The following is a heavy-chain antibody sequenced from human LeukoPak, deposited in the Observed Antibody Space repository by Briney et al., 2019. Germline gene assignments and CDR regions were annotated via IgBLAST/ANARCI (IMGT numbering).Heavy chain of an antibody. V-gene: IGHV3-23*01. J-gene: IGHJ4*02. CDR2: ISGSGGST. D-gene: IGHD6-13*01. CDR1: GFTFSSYS. CDR3: ATSAAATFDY. Sequence: PGGSLRLSCAASGFTFSSYSMNWVRQAPGKGLEWVSAISGSGGSTYYADSVKGRFTISRDNSKNTLYLQMNSLRAEDTAVYYCATSAAATFDYWGQGTLVTVSS.